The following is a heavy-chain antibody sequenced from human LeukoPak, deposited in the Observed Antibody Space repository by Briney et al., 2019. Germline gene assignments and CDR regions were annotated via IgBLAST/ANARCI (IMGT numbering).Heavy chain of an antibody. CDR3: ARGATYAYYQDY. CDR2: IDPSGTYI. CDR1: GFTFRSYS. Sequence: GGSLRLSCAASGFTFRSYSMNWVRQAPGKGLEWVSAIDPSGTYIYYTDSVKGRSTISRDNAENSLYLQMNSLRVEDTAVYYCARGATYAYYQDYWGQGTLVTVSS. V-gene: IGHV3-21*01. J-gene: IGHJ4*02. D-gene: IGHD1-26*01.